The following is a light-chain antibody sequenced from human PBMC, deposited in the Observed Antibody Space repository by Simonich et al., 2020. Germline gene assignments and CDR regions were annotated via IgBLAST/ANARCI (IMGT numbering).Light chain of an antibody. V-gene: IGLV2-14*01. CDR1: SSDVGGYNY. Sequence: QSALTQPASVSGSPGQSITISCNGTSSDVGGYNYDSWYQQHPGKAPKLMTKDGSKRPSGVSNRVSGSKSGNTASLTISGLQAEDEADYYCSSYTSSSTWVFGGGTKLTVL. J-gene: IGLJ3*02. CDR2: DGS. CDR3: SSYTSSSTWV.